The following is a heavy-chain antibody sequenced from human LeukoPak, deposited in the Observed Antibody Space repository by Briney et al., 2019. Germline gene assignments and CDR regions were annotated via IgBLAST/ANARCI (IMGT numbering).Heavy chain of an antibody. J-gene: IGHJ3*02. CDR1: GYTFTSYG. D-gene: IGHD3-9*01. V-gene: IGHV1-18*01. CDR3: ARGPYYDILTGRTVEAFDI. CDR2: ISAYNGNT. Sequence: GASVKVSCKASGYTFTSYGISWVRQAPGQGLEWMGWISAYNGNTNYAQKLQGRVTMTTDTSTSTAYMELRSLRSDDTAVYYCARGPYYDILTGRTVEAFDIWGQGTMVTVSS.